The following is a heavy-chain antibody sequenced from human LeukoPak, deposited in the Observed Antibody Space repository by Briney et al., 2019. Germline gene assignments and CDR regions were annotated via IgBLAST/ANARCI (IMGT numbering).Heavy chain of an antibody. CDR2: INHSGST. J-gene: IGHJ5*02. CDR1: GGSFSGYY. CDR3: ARRVLDYGDYVEFDP. Sequence: SETLSLTCAVYGGSFSGYYWSWIRQPPGKGLEWIGEINHSGSTNYNPSLKSRVTISVDTSKNQFSLKLSSVTAADTAVYYRARRVLDYGDYVEFDPWGQGTLVTVSS. V-gene: IGHV4-34*01. D-gene: IGHD4-17*01.